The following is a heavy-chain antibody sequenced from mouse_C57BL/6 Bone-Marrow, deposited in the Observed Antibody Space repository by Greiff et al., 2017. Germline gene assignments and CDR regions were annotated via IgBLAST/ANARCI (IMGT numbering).Heavy chain of an antibody. CDR1: GYAFTNYL. CDR2: INPGSGGT. Sequence: VKLMESGAELVRPGTSVKVSCKASGYAFTNYLIEWVKQRPGQGLEWIGVINPGSGGTNYNEKFKGKATLTADKSSSTAYMQLSSLTSEDSAVYFCAREENYYGSPYWYFDVWGTGTTVTVSS. D-gene: IGHD1-1*01. J-gene: IGHJ1*03. CDR3: AREENYYGSPYWYFDV. V-gene: IGHV1-54*01.